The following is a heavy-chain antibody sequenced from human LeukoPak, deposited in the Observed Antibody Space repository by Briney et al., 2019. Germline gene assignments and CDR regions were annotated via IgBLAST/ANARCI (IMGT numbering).Heavy chain of an antibody. J-gene: IGHJ4*02. Sequence: GGSLRLSCAASGFTFSRYSMHWVRQAPGKGLVWVSHVNSDGSGTDYADSVKGRFTISRDNAKNTLYLQMNSMRVEDTAVYYCVCLGLGGLSLDWGQGTLVTVSS. V-gene: IGHV3-74*01. CDR2: VNSDGSGT. D-gene: IGHD3-16*01. CDR3: VCLGLGGLSLD. CDR1: GFTFSRYS.